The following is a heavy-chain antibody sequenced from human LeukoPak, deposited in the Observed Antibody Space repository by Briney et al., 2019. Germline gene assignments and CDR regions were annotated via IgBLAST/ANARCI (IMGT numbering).Heavy chain of an antibody. CDR2: IYYSGST. D-gene: IGHD3-10*01. J-gene: IGHJ6*02. CDR1: GGSISSSSYY. CDR3: ARLNYYGSGSYFGYYYYYGMDV. Sequence: SETLSPTCTVSGGSISSSSYYWGWIRQPPGKGLEWIGSIYYSGSTYYNPSLKSRVTISVDTSKNQFSLKLSSVTAADTAVYYCARLNYYGSGSYFGYYYYYGMDVWGQGTTVTVSS. V-gene: IGHV4-39*01.